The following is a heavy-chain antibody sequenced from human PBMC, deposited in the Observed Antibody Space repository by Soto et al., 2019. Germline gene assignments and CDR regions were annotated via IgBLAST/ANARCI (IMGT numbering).Heavy chain of an antibody. CDR3: ARENYDILTGYYPVGFDP. Sequence: ASVKVSCKASGYTFTSYDINWVRQATGQGLEWMGWMSPNSGNTGYAQKFQGRVTMTRNTSISTAYMELSSLRSEDTAVYYCARENYDILTGYYPVGFDPWGQGTLVTVSS. CDR2: MSPNSGNT. V-gene: IGHV1-8*01. D-gene: IGHD3-9*01. J-gene: IGHJ5*02. CDR1: GYTFTSYD.